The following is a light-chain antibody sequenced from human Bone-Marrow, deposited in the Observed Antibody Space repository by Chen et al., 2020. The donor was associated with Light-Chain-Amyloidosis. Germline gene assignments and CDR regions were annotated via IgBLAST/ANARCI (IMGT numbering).Light chain of an antibody. CDR2: GDT. V-gene: IGLV3-25*03. J-gene: IGLJ2*01. CDR3: QSADSSGTYEVI. CDR1: DLPTKY. Sequence: SYELPQPPSVSVSPGQTARITGTGDDLPTKYAYWYQQKPGQAPVLVIHGDTERPSGISERFSGSSSGTTATLTISGVQAEDEADYHCQSADSSGTYEVIFGGGTKLTVL.